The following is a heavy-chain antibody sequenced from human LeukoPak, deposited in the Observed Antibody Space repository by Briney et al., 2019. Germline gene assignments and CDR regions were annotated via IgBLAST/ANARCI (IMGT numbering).Heavy chain of an antibody. CDR1: GYTFTSYD. V-gene: IGHV1-8*03. J-gene: IGHJ4*02. Sequence: ASVKVSCKASGYTFTSYDINWVRQATGQGLEWMGWMNPNSGNTGYAQKFQGRVTITRNTSISTAYMELSSLRSEDTAVYYRARGRSGSSPVDYWGQGTLVTVSS. CDR3: ARGRSGSSPVDY. CDR2: MNPNSGNT. D-gene: IGHD3-10*01.